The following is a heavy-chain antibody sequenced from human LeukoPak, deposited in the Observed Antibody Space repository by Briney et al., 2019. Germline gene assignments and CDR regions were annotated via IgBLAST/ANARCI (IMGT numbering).Heavy chain of an antibody. Sequence: PGGSLRLSCAASGFTFSSYSMNWVRQAPGKGLEWVSSISSSSSYIYYADSVKGRFTISRDNAKNSLYLQMNSLRAEDTAVYYCARSLGYCSGGSCYTPIFDYWGQGTLVTVSS. CDR3: ARSLGYCSGGSCYTPIFDY. J-gene: IGHJ4*02. CDR1: GFTFSSYS. CDR2: ISSSSSYI. D-gene: IGHD2-15*01. V-gene: IGHV3-21*01.